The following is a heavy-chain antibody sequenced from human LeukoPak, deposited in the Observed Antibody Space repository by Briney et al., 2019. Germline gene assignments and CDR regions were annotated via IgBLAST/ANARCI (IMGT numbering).Heavy chain of an antibody. J-gene: IGHJ1*01. CDR1: GDPISSYY. CDR3: ARLGSSGSAQYFQD. Sequence: PSETLSLTCTVSGDPISSYYWSWIRQPAGKGLEWIGRNYTSGTTNYNSSLKSRLTMSVDTSKNQFSLKLSSVTAADTAVYYCARLGSSGSAQYFQDWGQGTLVTVSS. V-gene: IGHV4-4*07. CDR2: NYTSGTT. D-gene: IGHD6-19*01.